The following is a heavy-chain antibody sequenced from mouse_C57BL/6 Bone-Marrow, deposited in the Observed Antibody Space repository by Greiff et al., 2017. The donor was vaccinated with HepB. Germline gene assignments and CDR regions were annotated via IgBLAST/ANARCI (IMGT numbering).Heavy chain of an antibody. CDR1: GYTFTDYY. V-gene: IGHV1-76*01. CDR3: ARDYRSRFWDFDV. Sequence: QVQLQQSGAELVRPGASVKLSCKASGYTFTDYYINWVKQRPGQGLEWIARIYPGSGNTYYNEKFKGKATLTAEKSSSTAYMRLSSLTSEDSAVYLCARDYRSRFWDFDVWGTGTTVTVSS. D-gene: IGHD1-1*01. CDR2: IYPGSGNT. J-gene: IGHJ1*03.